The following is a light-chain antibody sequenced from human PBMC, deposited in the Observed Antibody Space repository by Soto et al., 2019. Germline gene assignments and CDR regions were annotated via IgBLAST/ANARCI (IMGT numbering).Light chain of an antibody. Sequence: DIVLTQSPGTLSLSPGERATPSCRASQSVSSRYSAWYQQKPGQAPRLLIYGASSRATGIPDRFSGSGSGTEFTLTISRLEPEDFAVYFCHQYGTSLITFGLGTRLEIK. V-gene: IGKV3-20*01. CDR1: QSVSSRY. CDR3: HQYGTSLIT. CDR2: GAS. J-gene: IGKJ5*01.